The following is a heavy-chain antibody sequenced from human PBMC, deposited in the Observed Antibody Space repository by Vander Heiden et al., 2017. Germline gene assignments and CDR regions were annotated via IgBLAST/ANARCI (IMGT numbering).Heavy chain of an antibody. D-gene: IGHD4-17*01. CDR1: GFTFTSSA. V-gene: IGHV1-58*01. CDR2: IVVGSGNT. CDR3: AAEVYDYGDYGGFDY. J-gene: IGHJ4*02. Sequence: QMQLVQSGPEVKKPGNSVKVSCKASGFTFTSSAGQWVRQARGQRLEWIGWIVVGSGNTNYAQKFQERVTITRDMSTSTAYMELSSLRSEDTAVYYCAAEVYDYGDYGGFDYWGQGTLVTVSS.